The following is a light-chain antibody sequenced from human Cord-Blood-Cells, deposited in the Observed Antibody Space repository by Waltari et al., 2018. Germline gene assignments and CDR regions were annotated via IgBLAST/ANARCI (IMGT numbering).Light chain of an antibody. CDR1: QSIRNY. CDR2: AAS. V-gene: IGKV1-39*01. CDR3: QQSYSTLSYS. Sequence: DIQMPQSPSSLSASVGARVTITCRASQSIRNYLTWYQQKPGKAPKLLIYAASSLQSGVPSRFSGSGSGTEFTLTISSLQPEDFATYYCQQSYSTLSYSFGQGTKLEIK. J-gene: IGKJ2*03.